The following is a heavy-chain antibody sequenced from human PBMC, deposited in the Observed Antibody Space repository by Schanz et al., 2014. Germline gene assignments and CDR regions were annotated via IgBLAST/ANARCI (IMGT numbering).Heavy chain of an antibody. D-gene: IGHD6-19*01. J-gene: IGHJ4*02. V-gene: IGHV7-4-1*02. CDR2: INPTTGNP. CDR3: TTETIAMAGTFSI. CDR1: GYTFPSYV. Sequence: QVQLVQSGSEVKKPGASVKVSCKASGYTFPSYVISWVRQAPGQGLEWMGWINPTTGNPGYAQGFTGRFVFSFDTSVSTAYLQISGLKAEDTAAYYCTTETIAMAGTFSIWGQGTLVTVSS.